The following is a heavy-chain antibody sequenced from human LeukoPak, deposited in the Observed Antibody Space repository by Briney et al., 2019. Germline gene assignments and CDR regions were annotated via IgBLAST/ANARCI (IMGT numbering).Heavy chain of an antibody. CDR1: GGSISSSSYY. CDR3: ARGGFRRLRYFDPSAFDI. D-gene: IGHD3-9*01. J-gene: IGHJ3*02. Sequence: PSETLSLTCTVSGGSISSSSYYWGWIRQPPGKGLEWIGEINHSGSTNYNPSLKSRVTISVDTSKNQFSLKLSSVTAADTAVYYCARGGFRRLRYFDPSAFDIWGQGTMVTVSS. CDR2: INHSGST. V-gene: IGHV4-39*07.